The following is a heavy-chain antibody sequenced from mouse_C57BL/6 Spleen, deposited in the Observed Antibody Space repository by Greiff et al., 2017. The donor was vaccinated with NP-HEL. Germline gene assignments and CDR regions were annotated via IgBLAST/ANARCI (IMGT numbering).Heavy chain of an antibody. D-gene: IGHD2-1*01. J-gene: IGHJ2*01. CDR2: ISDGGSYT. CDR3: ARDRNSEDFFDY. CDR1: GFTFSSYA. V-gene: IGHV5-4*01. Sequence: EVQLVESGGGLVKPGGSLKLSCAASGFTFSSYAMSWVRQTPEKRLEWVATISDGGSYTYYPDNVKGRFTISRDNAKNNLYLQMSHLKSEDTAMYYCARDRNSEDFFDYWGQGTTLTVSS.